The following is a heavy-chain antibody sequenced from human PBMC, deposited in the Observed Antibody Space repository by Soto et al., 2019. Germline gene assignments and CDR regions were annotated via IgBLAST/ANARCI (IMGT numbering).Heavy chain of an antibody. CDR2: VNPKSGNT. CDR3: AXPYCDSTSCYTDWFDP. J-gene: IGHJ5*02. Sequence: QVQLVQSGAEVKKPGASVKVSCKASGYSFSTYDINWVRQAAGQGLEWMGWVNPKSGNTDYAQRFRGRVTMTSNTSISTAYMELSALTPEDTAVYYCAXPYCDSTSCYTDWFDPWGQGTLVTVSS. D-gene: IGHD2-2*02. CDR1: GYSFSTYD. V-gene: IGHV1-8*01.